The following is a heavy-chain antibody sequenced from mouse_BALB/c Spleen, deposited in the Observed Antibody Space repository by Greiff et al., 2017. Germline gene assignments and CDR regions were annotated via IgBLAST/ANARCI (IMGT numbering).Heavy chain of an antibody. Sequence: DVKLVESGGGLVKPGGSLKLSCAASGFTFSDYYMYWVRQTPEKRLEWVATISDGGSYTYYPDSVKGRFTISRDNAKNNLYLQMSSLKSEDTAMYYCARADGNYFMDYWGQGTSVTVSS. CDR1: GFTFSDYY. CDR3: ARADGNYFMDY. V-gene: IGHV5-4*02. CDR2: ISDGGSYT. D-gene: IGHD2-1*01. J-gene: IGHJ4*01.